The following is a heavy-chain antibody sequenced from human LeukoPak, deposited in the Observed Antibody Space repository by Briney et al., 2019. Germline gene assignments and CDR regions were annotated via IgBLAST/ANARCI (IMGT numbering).Heavy chain of an antibody. CDR2: ISTSSSYI. Sequence: GGSLRLSCAASGFTFSTYSMNWVRQAPGKGLEWVSFISTSSSYIYYADSVKGRFTISRDNSKNTLYLQMNSLRVEDTAVYYCTKAPLRSCTGAFCYPFDYWGQGTLVTVSS. CDR1: GFTFSTYS. CDR3: TKAPLRSCTGAFCYPFDY. V-gene: IGHV3-21*04. D-gene: IGHD2-8*02. J-gene: IGHJ4*02.